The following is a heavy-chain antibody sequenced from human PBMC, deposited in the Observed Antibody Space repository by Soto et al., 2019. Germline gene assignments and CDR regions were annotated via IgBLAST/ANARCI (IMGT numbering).Heavy chain of an antibody. J-gene: IGHJ4*02. V-gene: IGHV4-30-4*01. CDR1: GGSISSGDYY. CDR3: ARESSLWADFDY. Sequence: SETLSLTCTVSGGSISSGDYYWSWIRQPPGKGLEWIGYIYYSGSTYYNPSLKSRVTISVDTSKNQFSLKLSSVTAADTAVYYCARESSLWADFDYWGRGTLVTVSS. CDR2: IYYSGST. D-gene: IGHD3-10*01.